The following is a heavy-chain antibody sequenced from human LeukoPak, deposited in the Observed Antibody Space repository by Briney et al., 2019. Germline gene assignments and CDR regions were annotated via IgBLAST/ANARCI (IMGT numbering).Heavy chain of an antibody. CDR3: ARDLVGSITMDV. Sequence: GGSLRLSCAASGFTFSSYSMNWVRQAPGKGLEWVSSISSSSSYIFYADSVKGRFTISRDNAKNSLYLQVNSLRAEDTAIYYCARDLVGSITMDVWGKGTTATVSS. J-gene: IGHJ6*03. D-gene: IGHD5-12*01. CDR2: ISSSSSYI. CDR1: GFTFSSYS. V-gene: IGHV3-21*01.